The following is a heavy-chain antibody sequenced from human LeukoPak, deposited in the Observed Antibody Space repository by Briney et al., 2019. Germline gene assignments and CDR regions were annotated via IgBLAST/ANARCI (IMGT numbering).Heavy chain of an antibody. CDR3: ARGSGGGQNWFDP. V-gene: IGHV4-39*01. J-gene: IGHJ5*02. CDR1: GGSISSSSYY. Sequence: TXSGGSISSSSYYWGWGRQPPGKGLEWVGSIYYSGSTYYNPSLKSRVTISVDTSKNQFSLKLSSVTAADTAVYYCARGSGGGQNWFDPWGQGTLVTVSS. CDR2: IYYSGST. D-gene: IGHD2-15*01.